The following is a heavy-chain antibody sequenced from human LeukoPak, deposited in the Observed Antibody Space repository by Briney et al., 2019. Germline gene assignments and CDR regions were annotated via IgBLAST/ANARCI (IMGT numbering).Heavy chain of an antibody. CDR1: GFSFSNSW. J-gene: IGHJ4*02. D-gene: IGHD1-26*01. V-gene: IGHV3-66*02. CDR2: IYSGGST. Sequence: GGSLRLSCAASGFSFSNSWMHWVRQAPGKGLEWVSVIYSGGSTYYADSVKGRFTISRDNSKNTLYLQMNSLRAEDTAVYYCARDVWELTSYFDYWGQGTLVTVSS. CDR3: ARDVWELTSYFDY.